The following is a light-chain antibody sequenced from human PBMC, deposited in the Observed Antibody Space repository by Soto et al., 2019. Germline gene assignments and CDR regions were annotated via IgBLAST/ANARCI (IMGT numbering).Light chain of an antibody. CDR3: QVWDSSSDHYV. CDR2: EDS. J-gene: IGLJ1*01. Sequence: SYELTQPPSVSVAPGQTAKITCGGDNIGSKSVHWYQQKPGQAPVLVVYEDSVRPSGIPERFSGSNSGNTATLTISRVEAGDEADYSCQVWDSSSDHYVFGTGTKLTVL. V-gene: IGLV3-21*02. CDR1: NIGSKS.